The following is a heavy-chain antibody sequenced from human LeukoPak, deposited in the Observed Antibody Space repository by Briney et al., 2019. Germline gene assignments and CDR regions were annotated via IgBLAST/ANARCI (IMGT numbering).Heavy chain of an antibody. V-gene: IGHV3-33*01. CDR3: AREGPRGNSQFDY. J-gene: IGHJ4*02. CDR2: IWYDGSNK. Sequence: GRSLRLSCAASGFIFNSYGMRWVRQAPGKGLEWVALIWYDGSNKYYTDSVKGRFTISRDNSKNTLYLEMNSLRAEDTAIYYCAREGPRGNSQFDYWGQGTLVTVSS. CDR1: GFIFNSYG. D-gene: IGHD2/OR15-2a*01.